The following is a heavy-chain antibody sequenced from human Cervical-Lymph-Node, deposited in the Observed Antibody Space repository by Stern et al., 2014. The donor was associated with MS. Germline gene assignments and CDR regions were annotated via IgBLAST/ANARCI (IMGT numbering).Heavy chain of an antibody. J-gene: IGHJ6*02. Sequence: QVQLVQSGAEVKKPGASVKVSCKTSGYIFTGYYIHWVRQAPGQGLEWMAWINPNTGGTKYAQKFQGRVPMSRDTSISTAYVELSSLTSDDTAVYYCARDQRGITIFGVVTDYYYLGMDVWGQGTTVTVSS. V-gene: IGHV1-2*02. CDR1: GYIFTGYY. CDR3: ARDQRGITIFGVVTDYYYLGMDV. CDR2: INPNTGGT. D-gene: IGHD3-3*01.